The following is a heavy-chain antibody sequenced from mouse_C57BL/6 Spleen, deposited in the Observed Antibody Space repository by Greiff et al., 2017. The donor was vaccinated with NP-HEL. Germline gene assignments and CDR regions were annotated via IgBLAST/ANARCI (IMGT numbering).Heavy chain of an antibody. V-gene: IGHV1-69*01. CDR1: GYTFTSYW. Sequence: VKQSCKASGYTFTSYWMHWVKQRPGHGLEWIGEIDPSDSYTNYNQKFKGKSTLTVDKSSSTAYMQLSSLTSEDSAVYYCALYYGSSYAWFAYWGQGTLVTVSA. D-gene: IGHD1-1*01. CDR2: IDPSDSYT. CDR3: ALYYGSSYAWFAY. J-gene: IGHJ3*01.